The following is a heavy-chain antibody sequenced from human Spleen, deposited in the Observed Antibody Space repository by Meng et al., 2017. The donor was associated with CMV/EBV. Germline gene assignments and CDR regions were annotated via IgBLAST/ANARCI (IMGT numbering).Heavy chain of an antibody. CDR3: AKSRDYFSMGAFDI. V-gene: IGHV3-23*01. D-gene: IGHD2/OR15-2a*01. CDR2: ISGSTGST. Sequence: ESLKISCTASGFTFRNYWMSWVRQAPGKGLEWVSGISGSTGSTFYGDSVKGRFTVSRDNSKNTLYLQMNSLRAEDTAVYYCAKSRDYFSMGAFDIWGQGTMVTVSS. J-gene: IGHJ3*02. CDR1: GFTFRNYW.